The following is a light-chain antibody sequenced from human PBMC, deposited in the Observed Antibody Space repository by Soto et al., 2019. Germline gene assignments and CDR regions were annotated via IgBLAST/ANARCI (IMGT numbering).Light chain of an antibody. CDR1: QSVSIN. CDR3: QQSSNWHIT. V-gene: IGKV3D-11*02. J-gene: IGKJ5*01. Sequence: IVMTHSPAALSVSPGEIATLSFRAIQSVSINSAWYQQNPVQAPRLLIYDASNRATGIPDRFSGSGSGTDFTLNISNIENEDFAVYYCQQSSNWHITLGQGTRLEIK. CDR2: DAS.